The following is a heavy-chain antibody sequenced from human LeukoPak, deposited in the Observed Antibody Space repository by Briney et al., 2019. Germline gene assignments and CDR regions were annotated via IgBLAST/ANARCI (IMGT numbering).Heavy chain of an antibody. CDR3: ARDFAARAEYFQH. J-gene: IGHJ1*01. CDR1: GFTFSSYS. D-gene: IGHD2-15*01. V-gene: IGHV3-21*01. Sequence: GGSLRLSCAASGFTFSSYSMNWVRQAPGKGLEWVSSISSSSSYIYYADSVKGRFTISRDNAKNSLYLQMNSLRAEDTAVYYCARDFAARAEYFQHWGQGTLVTLSS. CDR2: ISSSSSYI.